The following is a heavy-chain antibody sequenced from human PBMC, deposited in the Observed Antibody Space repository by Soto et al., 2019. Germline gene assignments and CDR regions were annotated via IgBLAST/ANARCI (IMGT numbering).Heavy chain of an antibody. CDR2: IWYDGSNK. V-gene: IGHV3-33*01. CDR1: GFTFSSYG. J-gene: IGHJ5*02. D-gene: IGHD2-2*01. CDR3: ARDPVVVPAATERWFDP. Sequence: QVQLVESGGGVVQPGRSLRLSCAASGFTFSSYGMHWVRQAPGKGLEWVAVIWYDGSNKYYADSVKGRFTISRDNSKNTMYLQMNGLRAEDTAVYYCARDPVVVPAATERWFDPWGQGTLVTVSS.